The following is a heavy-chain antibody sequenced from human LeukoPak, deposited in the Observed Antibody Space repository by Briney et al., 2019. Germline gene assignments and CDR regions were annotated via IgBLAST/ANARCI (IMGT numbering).Heavy chain of an antibody. CDR2: ISGSGGST. D-gene: IGHD6-13*01. CDR3: AKGLRYSSSWYEDYYYYMDV. CDR1: GFTFSSYA. V-gene: IGHV3-23*01. Sequence: GGSLRLSCADSGFTFSSYAMSWVRQAPGKGLEWVSAISGSGGSTYYADSVKGRFTISRDNSKNTLYLQMNSLRAEDTAVYYCAKGLRYSSSWYEDYYYYMDVWGKGTTVTVSS. J-gene: IGHJ6*03.